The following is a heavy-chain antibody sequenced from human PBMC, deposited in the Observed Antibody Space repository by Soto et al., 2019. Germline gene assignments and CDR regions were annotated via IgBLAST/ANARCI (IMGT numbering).Heavy chain of an antibody. V-gene: IGHV4-59*01. J-gene: IGHJ4*02. CDR3: VRVGGYYGDYPNFDY. CDR2: IYYTGST. Sequence: PWETLSLTCSVAGSSISPYYWSWLRQPPGKGLEWIGNIYYTGSTKYNPSLKSRVTVSLATSKSQFSLRLTSVTAADTAVYYCVRVGGYYGDYPNFDYWGQGTLGTVSS. D-gene: IGHD4-17*01. CDR1: GSSISPYY.